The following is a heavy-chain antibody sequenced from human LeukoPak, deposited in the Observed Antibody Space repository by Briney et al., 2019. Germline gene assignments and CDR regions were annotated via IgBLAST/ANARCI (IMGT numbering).Heavy chain of an antibody. Sequence: ASVKVSCKASGYTFINNWMHWVRQAPGQGLEWMGGIIPIFGTVNYAQKFQGRVTITADKSTSTAYMELSSLRSEDTAVYYCARSSIIAAAGPYYFDYWGQGTLVTVSS. CDR3: ARSSIIAAAGPYYFDY. J-gene: IGHJ4*02. CDR1: GYTFINNW. V-gene: IGHV1-69*06. CDR2: IIPIFGTV. D-gene: IGHD6-13*01.